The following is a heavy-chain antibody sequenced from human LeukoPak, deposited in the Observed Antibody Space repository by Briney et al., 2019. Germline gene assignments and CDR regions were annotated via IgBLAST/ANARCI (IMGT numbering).Heavy chain of an antibody. Sequence: PGGSLRLSCAASGFTFSSYWMSWVRQAPGKGLEWVANIKQDGSEKYYVDSVKGRFTISRDNAKNSLYLQMNSLRAEDTAVYYCAKFTIFGVVTYFDYWGQGTLVTVSS. CDR2: IKQDGSEK. V-gene: IGHV3-7*03. CDR1: GFTFSSYW. D-gene: IGHD3-3*01. CDR3: AKFTIFGVVTYFDY. J-gene: IGHJ4*02.